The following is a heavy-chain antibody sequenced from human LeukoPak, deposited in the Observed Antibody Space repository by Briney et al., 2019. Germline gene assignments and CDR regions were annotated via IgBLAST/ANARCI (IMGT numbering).Heavy chain of an antibody. Sequence: PGGSLRLSCAASGFTFSSYEMNWVRQAPGKGLEWVSYISSSGSTIYYADSVKGRFTISRDNAKNSLYLQMNSLRAEDTAVYYCARDLGSYYDILTGYYNPGFFDYWGQGTLVTVSS. V-gene: IGHV3-48*03. CDR3: ARDLGSYYDILTGYYNPGFFDY. CDR2: ISSSGSTI. J-gene: IGHJ4*02. D-gene: IGHD3-9*01. CDR1: GFTFSSYE.